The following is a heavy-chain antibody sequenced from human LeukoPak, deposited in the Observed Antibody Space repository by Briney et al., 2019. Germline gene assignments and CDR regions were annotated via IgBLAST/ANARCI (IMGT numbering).Heavy chain of an antibody. D-gene: IGHD3-16*02. CDR1: GGSITNYY. CDR3: ARGGSYRPFDY. Sequence: PSETLSLTCTVSGGSITNYYWSWIRQAPGKGLEWIGCIYYSGSTDYNPSLKSRVTISVDTSKNQFSLKLTSVTAADTAVYYCARGGSYRPFDYWGQGTLVTVSS. CDR2: IYYSGST. V-gene: IGHV4-59*01. J-gene: IGHJ4*02.